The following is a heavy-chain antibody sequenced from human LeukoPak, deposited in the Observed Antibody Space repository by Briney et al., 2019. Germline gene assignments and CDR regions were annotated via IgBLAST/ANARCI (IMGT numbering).Heavy chain of an antibody. CDR1: GFTFSSYA. V-gene: IGHV3-21*01. J-gene: IGHJ4*02. CDR2: ISGTTDAV. D-gene: IGHD5-12*01. CDR3: ARGGWPRF. Sequence: GGSLRLSCAASGFTFSSYAMSWVRQAPGRGLEWVSSISGTTDAVYYADSVKGRFTISRDNAKNSLYLQMNSLRAEDTAVYYCARGGWPRFWSQGTLVTVSS.